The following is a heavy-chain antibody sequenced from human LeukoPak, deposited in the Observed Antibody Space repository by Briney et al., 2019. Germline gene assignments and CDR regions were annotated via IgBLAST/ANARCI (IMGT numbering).Heavy chain of an antibody. CDR1: GFTFSSYG. CDR2: IWYDGSNK. Sequence: GGSLRLSCAASGFTFSSYGMHWVRQAPGKGLEWVAVIWYDGSNKYYADSVKGRFTISRDNAKNSLYLQMNSLRAEDTAVYYCARGLGELDYWGQGTLVTVPS. D-gene: IGHD4-17*01. J-gene: IGHJ4*02. V-gene: IGHV3-33*03. CDR3: ARGLGELDY.